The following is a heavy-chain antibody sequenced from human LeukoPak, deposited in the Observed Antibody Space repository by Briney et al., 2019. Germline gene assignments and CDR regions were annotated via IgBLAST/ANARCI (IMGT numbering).Heavy chain of an antibody. CDR3: ARHRGRGSYSSSDY. V-gene: IGHV5-10-1*01. J-gene: IGHJ4*02. CDR1: GYSFNNYW. CDR2: IDPSDSYT. D-gene: IGHD1-26*01. Sequence: GESLKISCKGSGYSFNNYWITWVRQMPGKGLEWMGRIDPSDSYTNYSPSFQGHVTISADKSISTAYLQWSSLKASDTAMYYCARHRGRGSYSSSDYWGQGTLVTVSS.